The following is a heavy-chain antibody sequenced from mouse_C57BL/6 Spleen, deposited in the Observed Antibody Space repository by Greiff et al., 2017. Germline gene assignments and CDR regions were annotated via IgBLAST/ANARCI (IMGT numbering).Heavy chain of an antibody. CDR2: IWTGGGT. V-gene: IGHV2-9-1*01. D-gene: IGHD2-3*01. CDR3: ARNDGYHWDVDE. J-gene: IGHJ1*03. Sequence: VQLQESGPGLVAPSQSLSITCTVSGFSLTSYAISWVRQPPGKGLEWLGVIWTGGGTNYNSALKSRLSISKENSKRKVFLKRNRLQTDDTARYYCARNDGYHWDVDEWGTGTTVTVSS. CDR1: GFSLTSYA.